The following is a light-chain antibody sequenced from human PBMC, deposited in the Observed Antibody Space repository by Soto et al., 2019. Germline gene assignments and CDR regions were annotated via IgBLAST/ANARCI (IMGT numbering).Light chain of an antibody. CDR1: HSVSSSY. V-gene: IGKV3-20*01. CDR2: GAS. Sequence: EIVLTQSPGTLSLSPGERATLSCRASHSVSSSYLAWYQQKPGQAPRLLIYGASSSATGIPDRFSGSGSGTVFTRTISRLEPEDVAVYYCQQYGSSPPYTFGQGTKLEIK. CDR3: QQYGSSPPYT. J-gene: IGKJ2*01.